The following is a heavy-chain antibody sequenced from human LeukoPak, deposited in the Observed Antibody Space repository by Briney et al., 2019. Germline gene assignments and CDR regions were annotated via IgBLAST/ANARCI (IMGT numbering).Heavy chain of an antibody. CDR1: GGSISSYY. CDR2: IYYSGST. D-gene: IGHD6-13*01. CDR3: ARVGGGSSWTYYYYYGMDV. Sequence: SETLSLTCTVSGGSISSYYWSWIRQPPGKGPEWIGYIYYSGSTNYNPSLKSRVTISVDTSKNQFSLKLSSVTAADTAVYYCARVGGGSSWTYYYYYGMDVWGQGTTVTVSS. V-gene: IGHV4-59*01. J-gene: IGHJ6*02.